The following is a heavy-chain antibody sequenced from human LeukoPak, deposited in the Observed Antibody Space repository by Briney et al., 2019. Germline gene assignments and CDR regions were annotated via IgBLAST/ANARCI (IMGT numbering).Heavy chain of an antibody. CDR2: INPNSGNT. CDR3: ARGIMVRFP. Sequence: ASVKVSCKASGYTFTGYYMHWVRQAPGQGLEWMGRINPNSGNTGYAQKFQGRVTMTRNTSISTAYMELSSLRSGDTAVYYCARGIMVRFPWGQGTLVTVSS. V-gene: IGHV1-8*02. D-gene: IGHD3-10*01. J-gene: IGHJ5*02. CDR1: GYTFTGYY.